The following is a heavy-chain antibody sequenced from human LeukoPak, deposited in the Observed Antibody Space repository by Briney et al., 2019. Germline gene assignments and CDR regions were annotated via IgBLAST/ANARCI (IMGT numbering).Heavy chain of an antibody. D-gene: IGHD5-18*01. V-gene: IGHV4-59*01. CDR2: IYYSGRT. CDR1: GGSISSYY. Sequence: TPSETLSLTCSVSGGSISSYYWSWIRQPPGKGLEWVGYIYYSGRTSYNPCLKTRVTIAVDTSKNQFSLRLTSVTAADTAVYHCARGQKYSSGYTVTELGSGYFDCWGQGTLVTAAS. J-gene: IGHJ4*02. CDR3: ARGQKYSSGYTVTELGSGYFDC.